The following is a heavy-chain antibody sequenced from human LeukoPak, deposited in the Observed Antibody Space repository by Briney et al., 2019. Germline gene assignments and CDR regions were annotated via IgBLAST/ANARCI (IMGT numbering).Heavy chain of an antibody. J-gene: IGHJ4*02. CDR3: AKGASLRYDDY. Sequence: GGSLRLSCAASGFTVSSNYMSWVRQAPGKGLEWVSVIYSGGSTYYADSVKGRFTISRDNSKNTLYLQMNSLRAEDTAVYYCAKGASLRYDDYWGQGTLVTVSS. D-gene: IGHD3-9*01. V-gene: IGHV3-53*01. CDR2: IYSGGST. CDR1: GFTVSSNY.